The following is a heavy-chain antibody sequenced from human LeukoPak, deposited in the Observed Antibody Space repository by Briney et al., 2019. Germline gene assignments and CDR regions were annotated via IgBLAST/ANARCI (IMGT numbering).Heavy chain of an antibody. V-gene: IGHV4-59*01. D-gene: IGHD2-21*01. Sequence: SETLSLTCTVSGVSISSYYWSWIRQPPGKGLEWIGYIYYSGSTNHNPSLKGRVTMSIDTSKSQFSLKLDSVTTADTAVYYCAYIAGLRFDYWGRGVLVTVSS. CDR2: IYYSGST. CDR3: AYIAGLRFDY. J-gene: IGHJ4*02. CDR1: GVSISSYY.